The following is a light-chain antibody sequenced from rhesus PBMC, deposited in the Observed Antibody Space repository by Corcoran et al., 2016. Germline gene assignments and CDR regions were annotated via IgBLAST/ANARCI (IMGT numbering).Light chain of an antibody. CDR1: QSLLHSNGNTY. Sequence: DIVMTQTPLSLPITPGEPASLSCRSSQSLLHSNGNTYLHWFLQKPAQSPQLLIYGGSNSASGVPDRVSGCGSGTDVTVKISKVEAEDVGVYYCVQAIAFPYSFGQGTKVEIK. CDR3: VQAIAFPYS. CDR2: GGS. V-gene: IGKV2-72*02. J-gene: IGKJ2*01.